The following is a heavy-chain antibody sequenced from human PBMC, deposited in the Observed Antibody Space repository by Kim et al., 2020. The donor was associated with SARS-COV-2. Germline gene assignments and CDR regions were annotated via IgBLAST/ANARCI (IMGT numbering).Heavy chain of an antibody. CDR2: IKSKTDGGTT. J-gene: IGHJ4*02. CDR1: GFTFSNAW. V-gene: IGHV3-15*01. CDR3: TTDSAGGYCSSTSCYDFDY. Sequence: GGSLRLSCAASGFTFSNAWMSWVRQAPGKGLEWVGRIKSKTDGGTTDYAAPVKGRFTISRDDSKNTLYLQMNSLKTEDTAVYYCTTDSAGGYCSSTSCYDFDYWGQGTLVTVSS. D-gene: IGHD2-2*01.